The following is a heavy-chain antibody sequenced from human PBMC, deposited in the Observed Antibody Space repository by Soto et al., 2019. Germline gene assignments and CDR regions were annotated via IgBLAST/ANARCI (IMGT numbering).Heavy chain of an antibody. CDR3: ARSQYSSSSRGRADY. V-gene: IGHV4-34*01. Sequence: ASETLSLTCAVYGGSFSGYYWSWIRQPPGKGLEWIGEINHSGSTNYNPSLKSRVTISVDTSKNQFSLKLSSVTAADTAVYYCARSQYSSSSRGRADYWGQGTLVTVSS. D-gene: IGHD6-6*01. J-gene: IGHJ4*02. CDR2: INHSGST. CDR1: GGSFSGYY.